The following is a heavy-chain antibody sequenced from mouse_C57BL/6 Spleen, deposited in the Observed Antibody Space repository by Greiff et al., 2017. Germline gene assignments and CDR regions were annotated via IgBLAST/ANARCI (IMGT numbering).Heavy chain of an antibody. Sequence: QVQLQQPGTELVKPGASVKLSCKASGYTFTSYWMHWVKQRPGQGLEWIGNINPSNGGTKYNEKFKSKATLTVDKSSSTAYMQLSSLTSEDSAVYYCARYGYDGYAMDYWGQGTSVTVSS. CDR2: INPSNGGT. J-gene: IGHJ4*01. D-gene: IGHD2-2*01. V-gene: IGHV1-53*01. CDR3: ARYGYDGYAMDY. CDR1: GYTFTSYW.